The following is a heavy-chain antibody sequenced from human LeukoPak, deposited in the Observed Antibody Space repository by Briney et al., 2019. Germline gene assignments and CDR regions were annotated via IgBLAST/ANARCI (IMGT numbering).Heavy chain of an antibody. CDR2: IYTSGST. CDR1: GGSISSGSYY. V-gene: IGHV4-61*02. D-gene: IGHD6-6*01. J-gene: IGHJ4*02. CDR3: ARGVSSIAARPVDY. Sequence: SETLSLTCTVSGGSISSGSYYWSWIRQPAGKGLEWIGRIYTSGSTNYNPSLKSRVTISVDTSKNQFSLKLSSMTAADTAVYYCARGVSSIAARPVDYWGQGTLVTVSS.